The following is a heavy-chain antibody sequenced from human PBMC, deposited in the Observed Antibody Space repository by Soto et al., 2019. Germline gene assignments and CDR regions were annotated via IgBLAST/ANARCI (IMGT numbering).Heavy chain of an antibody. CDR2: AKNKANNYAT. CDR3: AREHLSGPPFHGMDV. J-gene: IGHJ6*02. CDR1: GFTFSDHY. V-gene: IGHV3-72*01. D-gene: IGHD5-12*01. Sequence: GSLRLSCAASGFTFSDHYMAWVRQAPGKGLEWVGRAKNKANNYATQYAASVKGRFIISRDDSKNSLGLQMNNLKTEDTAVDYCAREHLSGPPFHGMDVWGQGTTVTVSS.